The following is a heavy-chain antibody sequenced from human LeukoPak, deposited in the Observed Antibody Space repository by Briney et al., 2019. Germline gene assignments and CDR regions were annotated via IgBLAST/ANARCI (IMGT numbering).Heavy chain of an antibody. CDR2: LYPGDSDT. CDR3: ARRAAALPFDY. J-gene: IGHJ4*02. Sequence: GEPLKISCKGSGYSFTSYWIGWVRQMHGKGLEWMGILYPGDSDTRYSTSFKGEVTFSAAKPITNAYLQWSSLKASDTAMYYCARRAAALPFDYWGQGTLVTVSS. V-gene: IGHV5-51*01. CDR1: GYSFTSYW. D-gene: IGHD6-13*01.